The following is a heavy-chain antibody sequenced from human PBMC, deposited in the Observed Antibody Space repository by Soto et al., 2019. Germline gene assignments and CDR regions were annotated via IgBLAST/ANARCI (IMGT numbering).Heavy chain of an antibody. CDR3: ARELASAPGAFEI. J-gene: IGHJ3*02. D-gene: IGHD6-6*01. CDR1: GFTVSSNY. V-gene: IGHV3-66*01. CDR2: IYSGGTT. Sequence: EVQLVESGGGLVQPGGSLRVSCAPSGFTVSSNYMSWVRQAPGKGLEWVSVIYSGGTTSYAESVKGRFTVSRENSTNTLYLQMSSLRVEDSAVYYCARELASAPGAFEIWGQGTMVTVSS.